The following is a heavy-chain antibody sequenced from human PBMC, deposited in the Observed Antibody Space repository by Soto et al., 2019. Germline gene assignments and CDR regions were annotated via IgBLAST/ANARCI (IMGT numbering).Heavy chain of an antibody. CDR1: GLTFSNYA. D-gene: IGHD6-13*01. CDR3: TKVRSSWYYFDF. CDR2: ITGSGGST. Sequence: EVQLLESGGGLVQPGGSLRLSCAASGLTFSNYAMGWVRQAPGRGLEWVSVITGSGGSTYYADSVKGRFTIPRDNSKNTLYLQMNSLRAEDTAIYYCTKVRSSWYYFDFWGQGTLVTVSS. V-gene: IGHV3-23*01. J-gene: IGHJ4*02.